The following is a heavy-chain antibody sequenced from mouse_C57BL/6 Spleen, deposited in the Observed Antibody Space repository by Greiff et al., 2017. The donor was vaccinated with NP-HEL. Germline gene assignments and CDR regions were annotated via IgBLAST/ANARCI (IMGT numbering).Heavy chain of an antibody. CDR3: TGAKDSLAWFAY. Sequence: QVQLQQSGAELVRPGASVTLSCKASGYTFTDYEMHWVKQTPVHGLEWIGAIDPETGGTAYNQKFKGKAILTADKSSSTAYMELRSLTSEDSAVYYCTGAKDSLAWFAYWGQGTLVTVAA. V-gene: IGHV1-15*01. J-gene: IGHJ3*01. CDR1: GYTFTDYE. CDR2: IDPETGGT. D-gene: IGHD3-2*01.